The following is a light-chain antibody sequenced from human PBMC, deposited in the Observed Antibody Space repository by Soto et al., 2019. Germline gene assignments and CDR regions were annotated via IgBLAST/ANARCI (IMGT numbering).Light chain of an antibody. CDR1: QSVSSSY. Sequence: EIVLTQSPATLSLSPGERATLSCGASQSVSSSYLAWYQQKPGLAPRLLIYGASSRATGIPDRFSGSGSGTDFTLTISRLEPEDFAVYYCQQYGSSPPTFGQGTKVDIK. CDR3: QQYGSSPPT. J-gene: IGKJ1*01. V-gene: IGKV3D-20*01. CDR2: GAS.